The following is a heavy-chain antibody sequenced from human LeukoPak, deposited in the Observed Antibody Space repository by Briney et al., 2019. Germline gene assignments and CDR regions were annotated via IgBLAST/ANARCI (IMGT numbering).Heavy chain of an antibody. D-gene: IGHD5-18*01. CDR3: ATLEGYVTIFDN. CDR2: IRQDGCLT. Sequence: PGVSLRLFCGASGFIFRRCCMSGVREARGRGVEWVASIRQDGCLTYHADSVKGRFTISRDNAKNSLYLQMNSLRVEDTAVYYCATLEGYVTIFDNWVQGTLVTVSS. J-gene: IGHJ4*02. CDR1: GFIFRRCC. V-gene: IGHV3-7*01.